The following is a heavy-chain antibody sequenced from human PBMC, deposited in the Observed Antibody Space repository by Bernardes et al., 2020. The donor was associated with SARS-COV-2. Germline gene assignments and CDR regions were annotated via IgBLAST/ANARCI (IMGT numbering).Heavy chain of an antibody. D-gene: IGHD6-19*01. Sequence: SETLCLTCTVSGGSISSGDYYWSWIRQPPGKGLEWIGYIYYSGSTYYNPSLKSRVTISVDTSKNQFSLKLSSVTAADTAVYYCAVRRLVVYSSGWYYFDYWGQGTLVTVSS. V-gene: IGHV4-30-4*01. CDR3: AVRRLVVYSSGWYYFDY. CDR1: GGSISSGDYY. J-gene: IGHJ4*02. CDR2: IYYSGST.